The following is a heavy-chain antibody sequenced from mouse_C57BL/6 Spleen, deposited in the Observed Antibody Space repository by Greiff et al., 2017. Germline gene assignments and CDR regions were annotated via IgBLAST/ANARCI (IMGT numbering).Heavy chain of an antibody. CDR3: AREDYGSGYWFAY. V-gene: IGHV1-64*01. D-gene: IGHD1-1*01. Sequence: VKLQQPGAELVKPGASVKLSCKASGYTFTSYWMHWVKQRPGQGLEWIGMIHPNSGSTNYNEKFKSKATLTVDKSSSTAYMQLSSLTSEDSAVYYCAREDYGSGYWFAYWGQGTLVTVSA. CDR2: IHPNSGST. CDR1: GYTFTSYW. J-gene: IGHJ3*01.